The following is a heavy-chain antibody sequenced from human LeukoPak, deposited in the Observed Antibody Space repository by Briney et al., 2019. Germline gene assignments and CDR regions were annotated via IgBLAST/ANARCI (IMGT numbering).Heavy chain of an antibody. V-gene: IGHV3-74*01. J-gene: IGHJ6*02. D-gene: IGHD1-14*01. CDR1: GFTVSSYW. CDR3: AKVRTYFYHGLDV. CDR2: INSDGSST. Sequence: GGSLRLSCAASGFTVSSYWMNWVRQAQGKGLVWVSHINSDGSSTSYADSVKGRFTISRDTAKNTLYLQMNSLRAEDTAVYYCAKVRTYFYHGLDVWGQGTTVTVSS.